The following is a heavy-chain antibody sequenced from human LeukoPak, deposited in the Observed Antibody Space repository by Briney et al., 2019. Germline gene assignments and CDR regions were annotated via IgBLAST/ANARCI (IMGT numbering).Heavy chain of an antibody. J-gene: IGHJ4*02. Sequence: GGSLRLSCAASGFTFSGSALHWVRQASGKGLEWVGRIRSTANGYATAYAASVKGRFTISRDDSKNTAYLQMNSLRAEDTAVYYCAKGRASSSSVFDYWGQGTLVTVSS. CDR1: GFTFSGSA. CDR2: IRSTANGYAT. CDR3: AKGRASSSSVFDY. V-gene: IGHV3-73*01. D-gene: IGHD6-13*01.